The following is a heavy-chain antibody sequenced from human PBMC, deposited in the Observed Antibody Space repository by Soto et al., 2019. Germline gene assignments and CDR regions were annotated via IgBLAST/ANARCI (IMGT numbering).Heavy chain of an antibody. CDR1: GGSISSGGYS. D-gene: IGHD3-22*01. CDR3: ARYIRYYYDSSGHHAYYFDY. CDR2: IYHSGST. V-gene: IGHV4-30-2*01. J-gene: IGHJ4*02. Sequence: QLQLQESGSGLVKPSQTLSLTCAVSGGSISSGGYSWSWIRQPPGKGLEWIGYIYHSGSTYYNPSLKSRVTISVDRSKNQFSLKLSSVTAADTAVYYCARYIRYYYDSSGHHAYYFDYWGQGTLVTVSS.